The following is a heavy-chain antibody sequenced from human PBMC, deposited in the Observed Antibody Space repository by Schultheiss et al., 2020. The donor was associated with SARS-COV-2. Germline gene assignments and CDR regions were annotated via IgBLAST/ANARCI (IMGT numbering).Heavy chain of an antibody. D-gene: IGHD3-22*01. CDR3: VKAGTYYYDSSGYFYGHYLDY. CDR2: ISGSGGST. Sequence: GGSLRLSCAASGFTFSSYAMSWVRQAPGKGLEWVSAISGSGGSTYYADSVKGRFTISRDNSKNTLYLEMNSLRAEDTAVYYCVKAGTYYYDSSGYFYGHYLDYWGQGTLVTVSS. J-gene: IGHJ4*02. CDR1: GFTFSSYA. V-gene: IGHV3-23*01.